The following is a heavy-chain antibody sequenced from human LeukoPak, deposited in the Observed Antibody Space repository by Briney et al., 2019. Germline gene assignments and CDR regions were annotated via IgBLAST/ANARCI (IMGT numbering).Heavy chain of an antibody. D-gene: IGHD3-16*02. V-gene: IGHV3-21*01. CDR2: ISSSSSYI. CDR1: GFTFSSYS. Sequence: GGSLRLSCAASGFTFSSYSMNWVRQAPGKGLEWVSSISSSSSYIYYADSVKGRFTISRDNAKNSLYLQMNSLRAEDTAVYYCARDRGYDYIWGSYRSLHYSDYWGQGTLVTVSS. CDR3: ARDRGYDYIWGSYRSLHYSDY. J-gene: IGHJ4*02.